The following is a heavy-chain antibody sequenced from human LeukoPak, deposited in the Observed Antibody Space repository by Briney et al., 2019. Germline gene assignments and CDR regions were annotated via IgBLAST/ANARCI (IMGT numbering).Heavy chain of an antibody. CDR1: DDSFSSHY. J-gene: IGHJ4*02. D-gene: IGHD1-26*01. CDR2: ISYIGST. V-gene: IGHV4-59*11. CDR3: ARGRQVGNTGYYFDY. Sequence: SETLSLTCAVSDDSFSSHYWTWIRQPPGKGLEWIGYISYIGSTNYNPSLKSRVTISKDTSKSQFSLNLNSVTAADTAVYYCARGRQVGNTGYYFDYWGQGTLVTVSS.